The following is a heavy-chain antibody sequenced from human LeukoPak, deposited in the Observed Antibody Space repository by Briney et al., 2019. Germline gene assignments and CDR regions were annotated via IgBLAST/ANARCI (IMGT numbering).Heavy chain of an antibody. Sequence: TSETLSLTRSVSSYSFSSAYYWGWIRQPPGTGLEWIGSINLSGHTYYNPSLKSRVTISVDTSKNQFSLKLRSVTAADTALDYCARQVATKGEWAFDIWGQGTMVTASS. CDR3: ARQVATKGEWAFDI. CDR1: SYSFSSAYY. V-gene: IGHV4-38-2*02. D-gene: IGHD5-12*01. J-gene: IGHJ3*02. CDR2: INLSGHT.